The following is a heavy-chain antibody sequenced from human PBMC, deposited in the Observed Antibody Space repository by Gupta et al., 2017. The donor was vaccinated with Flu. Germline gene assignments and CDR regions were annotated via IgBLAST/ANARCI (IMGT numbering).Heavy chain of an antibody. D-gene: IGHD1-1*01. CDR3: AGRRDGYNLGVDY. V-gene: IGHV4-39*01. Sequence: QLQLQESGPGLVKPSETLSLPCSVSGGSITNTLYYWGCIRQTPGQGLEWIGSISHSGDTFYNPSLKGRATMSLDTSKNQFSLNVNSVTVADTAVYYCAGRRDGYNLGVDYWGQGSLVTVSS. CDR1: GGSITNTLYY. J-gene: IGHJ4*02. CDR2: ISHSGDT.